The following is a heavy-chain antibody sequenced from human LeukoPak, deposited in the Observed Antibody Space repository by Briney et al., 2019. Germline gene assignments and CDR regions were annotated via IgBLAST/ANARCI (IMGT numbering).Heavy chain of an antibody. CDR1: GFSFSIYF. CDR2: ISRTSEYI. J-gene: IGHJ4*02. D-gene: IGHD3-22*01. Sequence: GGSLRLSCAASGFSFSIYFMNWVRQAPGKGLEWVSSISRTSEYIHYADSVRGRFTISRDNSKNTVDLQMNSLRAEDTAVYYCARGHDYDSSVAYWGQGTLVTVSS. V-gene: IGHV3-21*01. CDR3: ARGHDYDSSVAY.